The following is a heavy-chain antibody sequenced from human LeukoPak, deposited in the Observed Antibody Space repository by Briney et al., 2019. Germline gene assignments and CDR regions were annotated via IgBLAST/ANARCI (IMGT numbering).Heavy chain of an antibody. J-gene: IGHJ4*02. CDR3: AREGVNGGLVDY. CDR2: IYSNGVT. V-gene: IGHV3-53*01. Sequence: GGSLRLSCAASGFTFSSYAMSWVRQAPGKGLEWVSLIYSNGVTNYADSLKGRFTISRDNAKNSLYLQMNSLRAEDTAVYYCAREGVNGGLVDYWGQGTLVTVSS. D-gene: IGHD3-16*01. CDR1: GFTFSSYA.